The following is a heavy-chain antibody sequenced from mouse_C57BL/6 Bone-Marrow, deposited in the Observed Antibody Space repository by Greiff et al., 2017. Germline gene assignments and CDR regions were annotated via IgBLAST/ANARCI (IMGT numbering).Heavy chain of an antibody. CDR2: IYPGGGYT. J-gene: IGHJ3*01. V-gene: IGHV1-63*01. CDR3: ARSWGYSSCAY. CDR1: GYTFTNYW. D-gene: IGHD2-3*01. Sequence: QVQLQQSGAELVRPGTSVKMSCKASGYTFTNYWIGWAKQRPGHGLEWIGDIYPGGGYTNYNEKFKGKATLTADKSSSTAYMQFSSLTSEDSAIYYCARSWGYSSCAYWGQGTLVTVSA.